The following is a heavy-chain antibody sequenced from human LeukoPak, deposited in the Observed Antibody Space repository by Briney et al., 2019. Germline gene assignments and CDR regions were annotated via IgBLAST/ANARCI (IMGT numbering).Heavy chain of an antibody. Sequence: PSQTLSLTCTVSGGSICSGGYYWSWIRQHPGKGLEWIGYIYYSGSTYYNPSLKSRVTISVDTSKNQFSLKLSSVTAADTAVYYCARERLIRTFDIWGQGTMVTVSS. CDR3: ARERLIRTFDI. V-gene: IGHV4-31*03. CDR2: IYYSGST. CDR1: GGSICSGGYY. J-gene: IGHJ3*02. D-gene: IGHD3-22*01.